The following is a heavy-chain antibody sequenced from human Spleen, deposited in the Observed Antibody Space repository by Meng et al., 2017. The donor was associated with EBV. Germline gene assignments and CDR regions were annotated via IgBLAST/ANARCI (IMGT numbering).Heavy chain of an antibody. V-gene: IGHV4-4*02. D-gene: IGHD1-26*01. CDR3: TRDIVGVTNF. J-gene: IGHJ4*02. CDR1: GDSVRNSNW. Sequence: QVQLQEPGPGLVKPSGTLSLTCAVSGDSVRNSNWWSWVRQTPGKGLEWLGEIFHSGTTNYNPSLKSRATISLDKPKNQFSLNLISVTAADTALYYCTRDIVGVTNFWGQGILVTVSS. CDR2: IFHSGTT.